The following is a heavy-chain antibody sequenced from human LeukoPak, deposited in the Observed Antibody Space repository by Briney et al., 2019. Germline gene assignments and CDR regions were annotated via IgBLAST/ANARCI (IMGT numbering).Heavy chain of an antibody. J-gene: IGHJ4*02. V-gene: IGHV3-48*03. CDR2: ISSSGSTI. CDR3: AKDAAIQLWLKTFDY. CDR1: GFTFSSYE. Sequence: GGSLRLSCAASGFTFSSYEMNWVRQAPGKGLEWVSYISSSGSTIYYADSVKGRFTISRDNAKNSLYLQMNSLRAEDTAVYYCAKDAAIQLWLKTFDYWGQGTLVTVSS. D-gene: IGHD5-18*01.